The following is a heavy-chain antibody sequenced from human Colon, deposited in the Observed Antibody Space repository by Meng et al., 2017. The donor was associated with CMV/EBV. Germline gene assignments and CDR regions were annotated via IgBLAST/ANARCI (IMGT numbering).Heavy chain of an antibody. Sequence: GYYWSWIRQPPGKGLEWIGEINHSGSTNYTPSLKSRVTISVDTSKNQFSLKLSSVTAADTAVYYCARKAVGTMVRGVIKGRYSWFDPWGQGTLVTVSS. V-gene: IGHV4-34*01. CDR2: INHSGST. J-gene: IGHJ5*02. CDR3: ARKAVGTMVRGVIKGRYSWFDP. CDR1: GYY. D-gene: IGHD3-10*01.